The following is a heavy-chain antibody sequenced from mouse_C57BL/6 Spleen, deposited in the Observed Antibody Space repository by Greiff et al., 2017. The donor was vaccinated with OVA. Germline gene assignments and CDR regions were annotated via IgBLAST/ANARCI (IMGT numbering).Heavy chain of an antibody. V-gene: IGHV5-9-1*02. CDR3: TRTFITTGYFDV. CDR2: ISSGGDYI. D-gene: IGHD1-1*01. J-gene: IGHJ1*03. Sequence: EVMLVESGEGLVKPGGSLKLSCAASGFTFSSYAMSWVRQTPEKRLEWVAYISSGGDYIYYADTVKGRFTISRDNARNTLYLQMSSLKSEDTAMYYCTRTFITTGYFDVWGTGTTVTVSS. CDR1: GFTFSSYA.